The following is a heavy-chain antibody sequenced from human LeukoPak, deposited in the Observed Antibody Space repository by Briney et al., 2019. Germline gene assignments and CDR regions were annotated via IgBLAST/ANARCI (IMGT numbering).Heavy chain of an antibody. CDR2: ISGSGGST. CDR1: GFTFSSYA. CDR3: AKSGSYYLGYFAY. Sequence: GGSLRLSCGASGFTFSSYAMSWVRQAPGKGLEWGSAISGSGGSTYYADSVKGRFTISRDNSQNTLYPQMNSLRAEDTAVYYCAKSGSYYLGYFAYWGQGTLVTVSS. V-gene: IGHV3-23*01. J-gene: IGHJ4*02. D-gene: IGHD3-10*01.